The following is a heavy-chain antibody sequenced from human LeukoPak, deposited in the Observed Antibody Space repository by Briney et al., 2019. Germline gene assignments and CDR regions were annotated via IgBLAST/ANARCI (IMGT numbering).Heavy chain of an antibody. D-gene: IGHD3-10*01. J-gene: IGHJ4*02. V-gene: IGHV3-30*01. CDR2: ISYDGSTK. CDR3: ARGFREVFEY. Sequence: PGGSLRLSCAASGFTFRTYAMHWVRQAPGEGLEWVAVISYDGSTKYYADSVKGRFTISRDNSKNTLYLQMNSLRTEDTAVYYCARGFREVFEYWGQGTLVTVPS. CDR1: GFTFRTYA.